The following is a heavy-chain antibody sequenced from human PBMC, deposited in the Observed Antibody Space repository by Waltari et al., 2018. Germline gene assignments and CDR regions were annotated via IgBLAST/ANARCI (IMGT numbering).Heavy chain of an antibody. Sequence: EVQLVESGGGLVQPGGSLRLSCAASGFTFNTYWMKWIRQAPGEGLEWVANINPDGRQNFYVDSVKGRFTVSRDNAQNSLYLQMNNLRAEDTAVYYCTTLARGESGDYWGQGTLVTVSS. V-gene: IGHV3-7*01. CDR1: GFTFNTYW. J-gene: IGHJ4*02. D-gene: IGHD3-10*01. CDR2: INPDGRQN. CDR3: TTLARGESGDY.